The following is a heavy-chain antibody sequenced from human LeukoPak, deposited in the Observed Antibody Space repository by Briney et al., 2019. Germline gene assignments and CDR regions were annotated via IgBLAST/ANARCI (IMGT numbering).Heavy chain of an antibody. V-gene: IGHV3-73*01. J-gene: IGHJ4*02. CDR1: GFTFSGSA. CDR2: IRSKANSYAT. Sequence: PGGSLRLSCAASGFTFSGSAMHWVRQASGKGLEWVGRIRSKANSYATAYAASVKGRFTISRDDSKNTAYLQMNGLKTEDTAVYYCTRHHKAAAGVYYFDYWGQGTLVTVSS. CDR3: TRHHKAAAGVYYFDY. D-gene: IGHD6-13*01.